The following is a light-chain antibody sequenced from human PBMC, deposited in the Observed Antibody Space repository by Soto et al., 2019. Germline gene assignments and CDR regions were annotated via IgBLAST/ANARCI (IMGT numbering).Light chain of an antibody. V-gene: IGKV3-15*01. CDR1: QSVSSN. CDR3: QQYNNWPPHSISS. Sequence: EIVMTRSPATLSVSPGERATLSCRASQSVSSNLAWYQQKPGQAPRLLIYGASTRATGIPARFSGSGSGTEFTLTISSLQSEDFAVYYCQQYNNWPPHSISSFGPGTKVDIK. CDR2: GAS. J-gene: IGKJ3*01.